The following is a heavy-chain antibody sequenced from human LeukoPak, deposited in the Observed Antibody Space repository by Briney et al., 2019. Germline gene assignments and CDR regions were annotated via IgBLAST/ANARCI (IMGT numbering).Heavy chain of an antibody. V-gene: IGHV1-69*06. CDR3: ARYPRLYSSSSGDAFDI. CDR1: GGTLSSYA. CDR2: IIPIFGTA. D-gene: IGHD6-6*01. J-gene: IGHJ3*02. Sequence: SVKVSCKASGGTLSSYAISWVRQAPGQGLEWMGGIIPIFGTANYAQKFQGRVTITADKSTSTAYMELSSLRSEDTAVYYCARYPRLYSSSSGDAFDIWGQGTMVTVSS.